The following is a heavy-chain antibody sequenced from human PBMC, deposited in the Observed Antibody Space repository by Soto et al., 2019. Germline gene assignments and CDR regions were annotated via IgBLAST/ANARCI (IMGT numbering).Heavy chain of an antibody. CDR1: CGSISSYY. D-gene: IGHD3-22*01. J-gene: IGHJ1*01. CDR2: IDYRGST. Sequence: PSDTLPLSCTVSCGSISSYYWSCIRQHPCNRLQWIGYIDYRGSTHYNPSLKSRATISVDTSKNQFSLKLRSVTAADTAVYYCARAHYYAGSGYYPSFAEYFQHWGQGTLVTVSS. V-gene: IGHV4-59*06. CDR3: ARAHYYAGSGYYPSFAEYFQH.